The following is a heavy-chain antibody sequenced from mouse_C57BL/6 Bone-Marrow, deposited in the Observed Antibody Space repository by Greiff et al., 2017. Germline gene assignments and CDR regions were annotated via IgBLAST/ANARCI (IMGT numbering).Heavy chain of an antibody. CDR3: ARSHEFYRSRFGWYFDV. D-gene: IGHD1-1*01. J-gene: IGHJ1*03. V-gene: IGHV1-63*01. Sequence: VQLQQSGAELVRPGTSVKMSCKASGYTFTNYWMGWAKQRPGHGLEWIGDINPGGGYTNYNENVKGKFTLSADKSYRTAYMQFSSLTSEGSAMYYCARSHEFYRSRFGWYFDVWGTGTTVTVSS. CDR1: GYTFTNYW. CDR2: INPGGGYT.